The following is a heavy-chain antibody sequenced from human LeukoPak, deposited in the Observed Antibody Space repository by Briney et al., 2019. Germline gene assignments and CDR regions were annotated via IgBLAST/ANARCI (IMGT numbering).Heavy chain of an antibody. CDR2: IGGDGTST. Sequence: GGSLRLSCAASGFTFSNYAMSWVRQAPGKGLEWVSVIGGDGTSTYYADSVRGRFTISRDNSKNTLYLQMNSLRAEDTAVYYCAKKLGIAAAAPFDYWGQGTLVTVSS. D-gene: IGHD6-13*01. CDR1: GFTFSNYA. J-gene: IGHJ4*02. CDR3: AKKLGIAAAAPFDY. V-gene: IGHV3-23*01.